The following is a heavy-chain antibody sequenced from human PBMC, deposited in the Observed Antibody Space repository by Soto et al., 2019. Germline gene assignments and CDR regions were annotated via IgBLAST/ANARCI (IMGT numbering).Heavy chain of an antibody. Sequence: QVQLQQWGAGLLKPSETLSLTCAVYGGSFSGYYWSWIRQPPGKGLEWIGEINHSGSTNYNPSLKSRLTISVDTSKNPFSLKLSSVTAADTAVYYCARGISMIVVVIRARYYFDYWGQGTLVTVSS. CDR3: ARGISMIVVVIRARYYFDY. CDR2: INHSGST. J-gene: IGHJ4*02. V-gene: IGHV4-34*01. D-gene: IGHD3-22*01. CDR1: GGSFSGYY.